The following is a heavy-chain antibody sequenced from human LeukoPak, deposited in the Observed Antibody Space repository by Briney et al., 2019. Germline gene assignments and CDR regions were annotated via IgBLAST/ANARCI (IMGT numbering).Heavy chain of an antibody. Sequence: GGSLRLSCAASGFTVSSNYMSWVRQAPGKGLEWVSVIYSGGSTYYADSVKGRFTISRDNSKNTLYLQMNSLRAEDTAVYYCARSKSYYYGSGIGGMDVWGQGTTVTVSS. CDR1: GFTVSSNY. V-gene: IGHV3-66*01. J-gene: IGHJ6*02. CDR3: ARSKSYYYGSGIGGMDV. D-gene: IGHD3-10*01. CDR2: IYSGGST.